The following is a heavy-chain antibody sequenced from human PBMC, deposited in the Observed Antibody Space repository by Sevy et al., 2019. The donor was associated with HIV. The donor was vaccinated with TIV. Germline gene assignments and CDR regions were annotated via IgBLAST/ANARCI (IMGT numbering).Heavy chain of an antibody. CDR1: GFTFSSYS. CDR2: ISRSSSTI. CDR3: ARERKMYDSSGYYFHFDY. V-gene: IGHV3-48*02. J-gene: IGHJ4*02. Sequence: GGSLRLSCAASGFTFSSYSMNWVRQAPGKGLEWVSYISRSSSTIYYADSVKSRFTISRDNAKNSLYLQMNSLRDEDTAVYYCARERKMYDSSGYYFHFDYWGQGTLVTVSS. D-gene: IGHD3-22*01.